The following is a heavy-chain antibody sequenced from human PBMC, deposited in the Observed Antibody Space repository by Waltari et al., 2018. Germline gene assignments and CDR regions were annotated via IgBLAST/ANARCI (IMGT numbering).Heavy chain of an antibody. CDR2: IIPILVTA. V-gene: IGHV1-69*05. D-gene: IGHD3-22*01. CDR3: ARVYYYDSSGYGYGADAFDI. Sequence: SSYSISWVRRAPGKGLGWMGGIIPILVTANYAQKFQGRVTITTDESTSTAYMELSSLRSEDTAVYYCARVYYYDSSGYGYGADAFDIWGQGTMVTVSS. CDR1: SSYS. J-gene: IGHJ3*02.